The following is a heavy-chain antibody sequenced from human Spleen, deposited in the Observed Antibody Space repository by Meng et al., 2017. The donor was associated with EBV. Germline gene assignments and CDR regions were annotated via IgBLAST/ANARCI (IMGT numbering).Heavy chain of an antibody. J-gene: IGHJ4*02. Sequence: EVQLVESGGVLVQSGGSLRLACAASGFSFSTFWRQWVRQAPGTGLVWVSRINSDASSTTYADSVKGRFSISRDNAKNTLYLQMDSLRAEDTAVYYCARGWAPGDYWGQGTLVTVAS. CDR2: INSDASST. D-gene: IGHD1-26*01. CDR3: ARGWAPGDY. V-gene: IGHV3-74*01. CDR1: GFSFSTFW.